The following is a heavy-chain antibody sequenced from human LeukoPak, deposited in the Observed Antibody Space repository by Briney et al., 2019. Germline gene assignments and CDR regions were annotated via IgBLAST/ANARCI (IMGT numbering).Heavy chain of an antibody. Sequence: PGGSLRLSCAASGFTFSNYAMSWVRQAPGKGLEWVSGISGSGGSTYYAGSVKGRFTISRDNSKNTLYLQRNSLRVEDTAVYYCAKGYCGSTSCYAGGTFDYWGQGTLVTVSS. V-gene: IGHV3-23*01. CDR1: GFTFSNYA. CDR3: AKGYCGSTSCYAGGTFDY. CDR2: ISGSGGST. D-gene: IGHD2-2*01. J-gene: IGHJ4*02.